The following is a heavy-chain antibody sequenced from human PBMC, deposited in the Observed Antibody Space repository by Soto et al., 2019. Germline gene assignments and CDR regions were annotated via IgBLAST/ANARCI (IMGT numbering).Heavy chain of an antibody. Sequence: QVQLVESGPGLVKPSQTLSLTCTVSGGSISSGGYYWSWIRQHPGKGLEWIGYIYYSGSTYYNPSLKSRVTISVDTSKNQFSLKLSSVTAADTAVYYCARDRRAPYSTDWFDPWGQGTLVTVSS. J-gene: IGHJ5*02. CDR1: GGSISSGGYY. D-gene: IGHD6-13*01. V-gene: IGHV4-31*03. CDR3: ARDRRAPYSTDWFDP. CDR2: IYYSGST.